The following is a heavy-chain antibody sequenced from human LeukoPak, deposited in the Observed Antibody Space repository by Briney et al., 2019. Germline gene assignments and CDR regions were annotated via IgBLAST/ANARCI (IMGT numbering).Heavy chain of an antibody. Sequence: SETLSLTCTVSGGSISSYYWSWIRQPPGKGLEWIGYIYYSGSTNYNPSLKSRVTISVDTSKNQFSLKLSSVTAADTAVYYCARDRARYSYGPEHYYYMDVWGKGTTVTVSS. V-gene: IGHV4-59*01. J-gene: IGHJ6*03. CDR2: IYYSGST. CDR1: GGSISSYY. D-gene: IGHD5-18*01. CDR3: ARDRARYSYGPEHYYYMDV.